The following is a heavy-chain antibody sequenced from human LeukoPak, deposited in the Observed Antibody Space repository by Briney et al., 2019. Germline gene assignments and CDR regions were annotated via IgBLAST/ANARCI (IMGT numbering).Heavy chain of an antibody. J-gene: IGHJ4*02. CDR2: ITTSSSYI. D-gene: IGHD5-18*01. Sequence: GGSLRLSCAASGLTFSSYYMNWVRQAPGKGLEWVSSITTSSSYIYYADSVKGRFTISRDNAKNSLYLQMNSLRAEDTAVYYCARDLGGYSYGSHFDYWGQGTLVTVSS. CDR3: ARDLGGYSYGSHFDY. V-gene: IGHV3-21*01. CDR1: GLTFSSYY.